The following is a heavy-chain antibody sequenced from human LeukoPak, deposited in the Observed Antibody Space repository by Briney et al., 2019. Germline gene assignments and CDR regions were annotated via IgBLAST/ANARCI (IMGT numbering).Heavy chain of an antibody. CDR2: ISPSGGST. Sequence: ASVKVSCKAFGYTFTSNYMHWVRQAPGQGPEWMGVISPSGGSTTYAQKFQGRVTLTRDMSTSTDYLELSSLRSEDTAVYYCARGATYYYDSSYYAFWGQGTLVTVSS. V-gene: IGHV1-46*01. D-gene: IGHD3-22*01. CDR1: GYTFTSNY. J-gene: IGHJ4*02. CDR3: ARGATYYYDSSYYAF.